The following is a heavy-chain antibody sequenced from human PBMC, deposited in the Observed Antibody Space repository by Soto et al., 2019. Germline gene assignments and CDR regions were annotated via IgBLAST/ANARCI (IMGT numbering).Heavy chain of an antibody. D-gene: IGHD3-3*01. J-gene: IGHJ5*02. Sequence: PSETLSLTCTVSGGSISSNAYYWGWIRQPPGKGLEWIGSVYYSGSTYYNPSLKSRVTISVDTSKNQFSLKLSSVTAADTAVYYCARARYDFWSGYYFPNWFDPWGQGTLVTVS. CDR3: ARARYDFWSGYYFPNWFDP. V-gene: IGHV4-30-4*01. CDR1: GGSISSNAYY. CDR2: VYYSGST.